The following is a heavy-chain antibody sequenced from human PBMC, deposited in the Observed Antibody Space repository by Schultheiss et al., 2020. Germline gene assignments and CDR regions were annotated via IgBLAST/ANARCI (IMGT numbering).Heavy chain of an antibody. J-gene: IGHJ6*04. Sequence: GGSLRLSCAASGFTFSSYWMSWVRQAPGKGLEWVANIKQDGSEKYYVDSVKGRFTISRDNAKNSLYLQMNSLRAEDTALYYCARVPSIAAAGIGGMDVWGEGTTVTVYS. CDR2: IKQDGSEK. CDR3: ARVPSIAAAGIGGMDV. CDR1: GFTFSSYW. D-gene: IGHD6-13*01. V-gene: IGHV3-7*03.